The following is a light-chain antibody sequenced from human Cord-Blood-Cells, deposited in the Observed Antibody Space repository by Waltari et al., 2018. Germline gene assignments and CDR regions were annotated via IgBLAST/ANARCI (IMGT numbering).Light chain of an antibody. CDR2: APS. CDR3: QQSYSTPPT. V-gene: IGKV1-39*01. CDR1: QSISSY. Sequence: DIQMTQSPSSLFASVGDRVTITCRASQSISSYLNWYQQKPGKAPKLLIYAPSSLQSGVPSRFSGSGSGTDFILTISSLQPEDFATYYCQQSYSTPPTCGGGTKVEIK. J-gene: IGKJ4*01.